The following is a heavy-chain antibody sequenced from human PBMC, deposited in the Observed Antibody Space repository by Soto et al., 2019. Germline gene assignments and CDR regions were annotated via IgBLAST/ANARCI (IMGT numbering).Heavy chain of an antibody. J-gene: IGHJ4*02. CDR3: ARGEVVRFLEWLSSGYFDY. CDR1: GFTFSSDS. Sequence: XVSMLLSCAASGFTFSSDSMNWVRQAAGKGLEWVSSISSSSSYIYYADSVKGRFTISRDNAKNSLYLQMNSLRAEDTAVYYCARGEVVRFLEWLSSGYFDYWGQGTLVTVSS. V-gene: IGHV3-21*01. CDR2: ISSSSSYI. D-gene: IGHD3-3*01.